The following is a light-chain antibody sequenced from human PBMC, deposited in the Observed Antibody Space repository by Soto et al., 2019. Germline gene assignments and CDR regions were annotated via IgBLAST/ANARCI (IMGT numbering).Light chain of an antibody. J-gene: IGKJ1*01. Sequence: IQITQSPSTLSVSLGDRVTITCLASQTISSWLAWYQQKPGKAPKLLIYKASTLKSGVPSRVSGSGSGTEFTRTISSLQPDDFATYYCQHYHSYSEAFGQGTKLDIK. CDR3: QHYHSYSEA. CDR2: KAS. V-gene: IGKV1-5*03. CDR1: QTISSW.